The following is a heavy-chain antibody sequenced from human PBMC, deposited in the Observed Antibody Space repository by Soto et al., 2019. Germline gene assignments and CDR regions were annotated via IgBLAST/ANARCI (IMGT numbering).Heavy chain of an antibody. CDR3: AKETSLLWFGDRGLNWLDP. CDR2: ISGSGGST. V-gene: IGHV3-23*01. Sequence: QPGGSLRLSCAASGFTFSSYAMSWVRQAPGKGLEWVSAISGSGGSTYYADSVKGRFTISRDNSKNTLYLQMNSLRAEDTAVYYCAKETSLLWFGDRGLNWLDPWGQGTLVTVSS. J-gene: IGHJ5*02. D-gene: IGHD3-10*01. CDR1: GFTFSSYA.